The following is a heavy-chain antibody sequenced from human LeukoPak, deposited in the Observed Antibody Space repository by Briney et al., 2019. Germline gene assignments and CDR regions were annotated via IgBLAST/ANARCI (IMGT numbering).Heavy chain of an antibody. CDR3: ARGSRGRWLQFTYFDY. D-gene: IGHD5-24*01. Sequence: ASVKVSCKASRYTFTGYYMHWVRQAPGQGLEWMGRINPNSGGTNYAQKFQGRVTMTRDTSISTAYMELSRLRSDDTAVYYCARGSRGRWLQFTYFDYWGQGTLVTVSS. CDR2: INPNSGGT. J-gene: IGHJ4*02. V-gene: IGHV1-2*06. CDR1: RYTFTGYY.